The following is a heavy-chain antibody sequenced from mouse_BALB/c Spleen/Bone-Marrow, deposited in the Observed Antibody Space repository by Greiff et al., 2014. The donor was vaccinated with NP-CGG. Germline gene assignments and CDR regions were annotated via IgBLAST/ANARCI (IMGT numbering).Heavy chain of an antibody. CDR2: IYPGNVNT. D-gene: IGHD1-1*01. CDR1: NYTFTTYY. Sequence: VQLVESGPELVKPGASVRISCKASNYTFTTYYIYWVKQRPGQGLEWIGWIYPGNVNTKYNEKFKAKATMTADKSSSTAYMQLSSLTSEASAVSFCSRSRYGSYYGYWGQGTPLTVSS. V-gene: IGHV1S56*01. J-gene: IGHJ2*01. CDR3: SRSRYGSYYGY.